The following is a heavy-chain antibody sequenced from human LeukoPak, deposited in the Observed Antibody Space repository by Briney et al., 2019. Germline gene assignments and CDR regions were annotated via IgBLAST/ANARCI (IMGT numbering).Heavy chain of an antibody. CDR3: ARGGAVAGLY. J-gene: IGHJ4*02. V-gene: IGHV3-48*03. Sequence: GGSLRLSCAVSGFTFGSYEMNWVRQAPGKGLDWVSYISSSGSTVYYPDSVKGRFTTSRDNAKNSLYLQMTSLGGEDTAVYYCARGGAVAGLYWGQGTLVTVSS. D-gene: IGHD6-19*01. CDR2: ISSSGSTV. CDR1: GFTFGSYE.